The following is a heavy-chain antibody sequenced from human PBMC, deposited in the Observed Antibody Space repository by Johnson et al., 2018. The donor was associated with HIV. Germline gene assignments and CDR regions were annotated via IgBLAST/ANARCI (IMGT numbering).Heavy chain of an antibody. CDR1: GFTFSSYA. Sequence: VQLVESGGGVVQPGRSLRLSCEASGFTFSSYAMHWVRQAPGKGLEWVAVISYDGSNKYYPDSVKCRFTISRDNFKNTLYLQMDSLRAEDTAVYFCAREMVAAKDAFDIWGQGTMVTVSS. J-gene: IGHJ3*02. V-gene: IGHV3-30-3*01. CDR2: ISYDGSNK. CDR3: AREMVAAKDAFDI. D-gene: IGHD2-15*01.